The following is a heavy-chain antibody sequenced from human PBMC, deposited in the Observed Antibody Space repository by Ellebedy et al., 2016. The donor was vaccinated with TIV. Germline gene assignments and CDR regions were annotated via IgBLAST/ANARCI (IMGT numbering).Heavy chain of an antibody. CDR3: ARDMVRGVIGYYFDY. J-gene: IGHJ4*02. V-gene: IGHV3-30*01. Sequence: SVKGRFTISRDNSKNTLYLQMNSLRAEDTAVYYCARDMVRGVIGYYFDYWGQGTLVTVSS. D-gene: IGHD3-10*01.